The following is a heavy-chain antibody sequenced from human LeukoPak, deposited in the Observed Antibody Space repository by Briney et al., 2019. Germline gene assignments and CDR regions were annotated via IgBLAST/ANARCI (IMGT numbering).Heavy chain of an antibody. CDR2: ICPGDSDT. CDR3: ARQNAYYYDSSDYYFLDY. CDR1: GYSFSSYW. D-gene: IGHD3-22*01. V-gene: IGHV5-51*01. J-gene: IGHJ4*02. Sequence: GESLKISCKGSGYSFSSYWIGWVRQMPGKGLEWMGIICPGDSDTRYSPSFQGLVTISADKSINTAYLQWSSLKASDTAMYYCARQNAYYYDSSDYYFLDYWGQGTLVTVSS.